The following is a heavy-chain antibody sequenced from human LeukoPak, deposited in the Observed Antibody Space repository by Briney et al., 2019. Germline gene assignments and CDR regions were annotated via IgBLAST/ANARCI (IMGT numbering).Heavy chain of an antibody. CDR3: ARVENTGIVGAYY. V-gene: IGHV1-2*02. CDR2: INPNSGGT. D-gene: IGHD1-26*01. Sequence: ASVKVSCKASGYTFTGYYMHWVRQAPGQGLESMGWINPNSGGTNYAQKFQGRVTMTRDTSISTAYMELSRLRSDDTAVYYCARVENTGIVGAYYWGQGTLVTVSS. CDR1: GYTFTGYY. J-gene: IGHJ4*02.